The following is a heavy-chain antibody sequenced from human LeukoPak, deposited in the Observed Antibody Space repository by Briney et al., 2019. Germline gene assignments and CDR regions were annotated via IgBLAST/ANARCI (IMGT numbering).Heavy chain of an antibody. J-gene: IGHJ4*02. V-gene: IGHV3-30-3*01. CDR3: ASDREDTANLHYFDY. CDR2: ISYDGSNK. Sequence: PGRSLRLSCAASGFTFSSYAMHWVRQAPGKGLEWVAVISYDGSNKYYADSEKGRFTISRDNSKNTLYLQMNSLRVEDTAVYYCASDREDTANLHYFDYWGQGTLVTVSS. D-gene: IGHD5-18*01. CDR1: GFTFSSYA.